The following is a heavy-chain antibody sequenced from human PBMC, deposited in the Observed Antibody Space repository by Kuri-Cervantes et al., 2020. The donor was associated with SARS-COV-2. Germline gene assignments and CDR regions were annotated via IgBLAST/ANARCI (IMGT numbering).Heavy chain of an antibody. CDR3: AKVENYGNAFDI. V-gene: IGHV1-69*13. CDR1: GGTFSSYA. J-gene: IGHJ3*02. CDR2: IIPIFGTA. D-gene: IGHD1-7*01. Sequence: SVKVSCKASGGTFSSYAISWVRQAPGQGLEWMGGIIPIFGTANYAQKFQGRVTITADESTSTAYMELSSLRSEDTAVYYCAKVENYGNAFDIWGQGTMVTVSS.